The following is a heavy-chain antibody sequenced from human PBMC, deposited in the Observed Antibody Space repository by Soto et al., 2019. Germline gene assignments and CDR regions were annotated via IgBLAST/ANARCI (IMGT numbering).Heavy chain of an antibody. CDR1: GGTFNNYP. Sequence: SVEVSCKASGGTFNNYPITWVRQGPGHGLEWMGGSIPIFGTANYAQKFQGRVTISVDESTSTAYMELSSLRSEDTAVYYCARGRGYSGDDHYYYFDMDVWGQGTTVTV. J-gene: IGHJ6*02. CDR2: SIPIFGTA. CDR3: ARGRGYSGDDHYYYFDMDV. D-gene: IGHD5-12*01. V-gene: IGHV1-69*13.